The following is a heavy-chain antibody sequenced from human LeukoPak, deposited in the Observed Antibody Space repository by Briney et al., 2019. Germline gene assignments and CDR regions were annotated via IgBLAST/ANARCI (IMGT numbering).Heavy chain of an antibody. Sequence: GASVKVSCKASGYTFTGYYMHWVRQAPGQGLEWMGWINPNSGGTNYAQKFQGRVTMTRDTSISTAYMELSRLRSDDTAVYYCARVHPNTMIDRSDAFDIWGQGTMVTVSS. D-gene: IGHD3-22*01. CDR2: INPNSGGT. V-gene: IGHV1-2*02. CDR1: GYTFTGYY. CDR3: ARVHPNTMIDRSDAFDI. J-gene: IGHJ3*02.